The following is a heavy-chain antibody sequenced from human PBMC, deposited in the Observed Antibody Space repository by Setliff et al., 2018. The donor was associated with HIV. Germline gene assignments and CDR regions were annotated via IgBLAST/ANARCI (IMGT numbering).Heavy chain of an antibody. Sequence: ASVKVSCKASGYTFTGYYMHWVRQAPGQRPEWMGWINVVTVNTKYSLKLQGRVTITRDTSATAVYMELRSLRSEDTAVYYCARGRGLYSSGYYIDYWGQGTLVTVSS. D-gene: IGHD6-19*01. CDR3: ARGRGLYSSGYYIDY. V-gene: IGHV1-3*01. CDR1: GYTFTGYY. J-gene: IGHJ4*02. CDR2: INVVTVNT.